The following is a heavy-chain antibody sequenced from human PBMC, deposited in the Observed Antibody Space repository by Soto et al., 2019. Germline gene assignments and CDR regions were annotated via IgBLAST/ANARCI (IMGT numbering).Heavy chain of an antibody. CDR2: IRGGAENT. CDR1: GFTFRSYA. Sequence: GGSLRLSCAASGFTFRSYAMSWVRQAPGKGLEWVECIRGGAENTYYAYSVKVRLTISIDNSKNTLSLQMNSLSAEDTAVYSCAKDFYSNGSTGALHXWGQVTLVTVSX. J-gene: IGHJ4*02. V-gene: IGHV3-23*01. D-gene: IGHD4-4*01. CDR3: AKDFYSNGSTGALHX.